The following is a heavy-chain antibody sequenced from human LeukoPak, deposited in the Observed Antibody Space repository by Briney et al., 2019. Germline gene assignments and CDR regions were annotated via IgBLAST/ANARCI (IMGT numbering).Heavy chain of an antibody. CDR3: ARRGGDSGYEVTGYYYYMDV. CDR1: GYIFTSYW. Sequence: GESLIPSWQGSGYIFTSYWIGLGRQLPAKGLEWGGIIYYGDYDTRHLPPFQGQVTITADKSLSTACLHWSTLKASDTAMYYCARRGGDSGYEVTGYYYYMDVWGKGTTVTVSS. CDR2: IYYGDYDT. V-gene: IGHV5-51*01. D-gene: IGHD5-12*01. J-gene: IGHJ6*03.